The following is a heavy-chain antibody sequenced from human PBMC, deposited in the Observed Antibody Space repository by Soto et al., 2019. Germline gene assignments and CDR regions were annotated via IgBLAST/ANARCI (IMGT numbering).Heavy chain of an antibody. V-gene: IGHV3-30*18. J-gene: IGHJ6*02. CDR1: GFTFSSYG. Sequence: GGSLRLSCASSGFTFSSYGMHLVRQAPGKGLEWVAVISYDGINKYYADSVKGRFTISRDNSKNTLYLQMSSLKPEDTAVYYCAKDTELQAYYYYYGMDVWGQGTAVTVSS. CDR2: ISYDGINK. CDR3: AKDTELQAYYYYYGMDV. D-gene: IGHD1-7*01.